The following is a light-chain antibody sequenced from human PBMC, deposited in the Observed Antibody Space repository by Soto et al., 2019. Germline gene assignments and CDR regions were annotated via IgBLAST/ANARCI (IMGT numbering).Light chain of an antibody. CDR2: TTS. CDR1: QGINNW. V-gene: IGKV1D-12*01. CDR3: QQANSFPLT. Sequence: DIQMTQSPSSVSASVGDRVTITCRASQGINNWLAWYQQKPGKAPKLLIYTTSSLQSGVPSRFSGSGSETDFTLTISSLQPEDSATYSCQQANSFPLTFGGGTKVEIK. J-gene: IGKJ4*01.